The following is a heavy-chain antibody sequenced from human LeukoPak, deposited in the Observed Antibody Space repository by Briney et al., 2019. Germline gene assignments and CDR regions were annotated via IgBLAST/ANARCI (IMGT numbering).Heavy chain of an antibody. CDR3: ARDLERMAGYYPHYYYYYVMDV. J-gene: IGHJ6*02. D-gene: IGHD3-9*01. CDR1: GFTFSDYY. Sequence: PGGSLRLSCAASGFTFSDYYMSWIRQAPGKGLEWVSYISSSGSTIYYADSVKGRFTISRDNAKNSLYLQMNSLRAEDAAVYYCARDLERMAGYYPHYYYYYVMDVWGQGTTVTVSS. CDR2: ISSSGSTI. V-gene: IGHV3-11*04.